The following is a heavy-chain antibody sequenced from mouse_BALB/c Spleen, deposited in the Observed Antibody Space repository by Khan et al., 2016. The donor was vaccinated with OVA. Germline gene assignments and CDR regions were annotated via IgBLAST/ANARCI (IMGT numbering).Heavy chain of an antibody. V-gene: IGHV1-7*01. CDR3: ARDRIDY. CDR2: INPSAGYT. J-gene: IGHJ2*01. Sequence: QVQLQQSGAELAKPGASVKMSCKASGYTFTSYWMHWVKQRPGQGLEWIGYINPSAGYTDYNQKFKDKATLTADKSSSTAYMQLNSLTSEDSVVYYCARDRIDYWGQGTTLTVSS. CDR1: GYTFTSYW.